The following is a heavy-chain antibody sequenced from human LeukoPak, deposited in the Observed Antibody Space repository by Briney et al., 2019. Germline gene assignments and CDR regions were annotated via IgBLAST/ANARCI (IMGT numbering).Heavy chain of an antibody. J-gene: IGHJ3*02. CDR2: ISSSSSYI. V-gene: IGHV3-21*01. CDR1: GFTFSSYS. Sequence: GGSLRLSCAASGFTFSSYSMNWVRQAPGKGLEWVSSISSSSSYIYHADSVKGRFTISRDNAKNSLYLQMNSLRAEDTAVYYCARDRRYCSGGSCYSIGAFDIWGQGTMVTVSS. D-gene: IGHD2-15*01. CDR3: ARDRRYCSGGSCYSIGAFDI.